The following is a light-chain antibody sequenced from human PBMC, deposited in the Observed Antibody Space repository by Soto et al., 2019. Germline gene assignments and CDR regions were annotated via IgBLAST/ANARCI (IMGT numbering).Light chain of an antibody. CDR3: ISYTSISTYV. V-gene: IGLV2-14*01. CDR1: SSDVGAYDY. J-gene: IGLJ1*01. Sequence: QSALTQPASVSGSLGQSITISCTGTSSDVGAYDYVSWYQQHPGKAPKLMIYEVTSRPSGVSNRFSGSKSGNTASLTISGLQGEDEADYYCISYTSISTYVFGPGTKLTVL. CDR2: EVT.